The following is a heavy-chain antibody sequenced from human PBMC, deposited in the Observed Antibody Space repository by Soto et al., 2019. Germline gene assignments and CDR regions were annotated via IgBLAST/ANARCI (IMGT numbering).Heavy chain of an antibody. J-gene: IGHJ4*02. D-gene: IGHD6-19*01. CDR2: IIPIFGTA. CDR3: ARDLAVGLVDY. CDR1: GGTFSSYA. Sequence: ASVKVSCKASGGTFSSYAISWVRQAPGQGLEWMGGIIPIFGTANYAQKLQGRVTMTTDTSTSTAYKELRSLRSDDTAVYYCARDLAVGLVDYWGQGTLVTVSS. V-gene: IGHV1-69*05.